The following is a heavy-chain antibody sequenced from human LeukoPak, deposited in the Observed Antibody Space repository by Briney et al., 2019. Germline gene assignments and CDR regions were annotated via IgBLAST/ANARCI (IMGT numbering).Heavy chain of an antibody. V-gene: IGHV4-39*01. J-gene: IGHJ5*02. Sequence: SETLSLTCTVSGGSISSSSYYWGWIRQPPGKGLEWIGSIYYSGSTYYNPSLKSRVTISVDTSKNQFSLKLSSVTAADTAVYYCARHNSIQLWLPRGLLSWFDPWGQGTLVTVSS. D-gene: IGHD5-18*01. CDR3: ARHNSIQLWLPRGLLSWFDP. CDR1: GGSISSSSYY. CDR2: IYYSGST.